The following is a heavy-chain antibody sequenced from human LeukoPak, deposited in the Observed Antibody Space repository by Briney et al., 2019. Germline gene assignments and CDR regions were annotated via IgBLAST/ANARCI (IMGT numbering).Heavy chain of an antibody. CDR2: IYYSGST. J-gene: IGHJ2*01. CDR1: GGSISSYY. D-gene: IGHD5-18*01. V-gene: IGHV4-59*01. CDR3: ARVLDTAMVHYWYFDL. Sequence: SSETLSLTCTVSGGSISSYYWSWIRQPPGKGLEWIGYIYYSGSTNYNPSLKSRVTISVDTSKNQFSLKLSSVTAADTAVYYCARVLDTAMVHYWYFDLWGRGTLVTVSS.